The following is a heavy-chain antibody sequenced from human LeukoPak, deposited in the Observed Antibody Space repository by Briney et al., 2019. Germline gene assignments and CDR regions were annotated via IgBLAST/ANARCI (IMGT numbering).Heavy chain of an antibody. CDR1: GFTFSSYA. Sequence: GGSLRLSCAASGFTFSSYAMSWVRQAPGKGLEWVSGISGRGGSTYYADSVKGRFTISRDNSKNTLYLQMNSLRAEDTAVYYCAKDRGAPAAIMGDYMDVWGKGTTVTVSS. CDR3: AKDRGAPAAIMGDYMDV. V-gene: IGHV3-23*01. CDR2: ISGRGGST. J-gene: IGHJ6*03. D-gene: IGHD2-2*01.